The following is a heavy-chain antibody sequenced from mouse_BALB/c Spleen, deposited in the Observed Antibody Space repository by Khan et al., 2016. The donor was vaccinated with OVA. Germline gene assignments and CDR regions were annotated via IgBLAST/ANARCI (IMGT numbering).Heavy chain of an antibody. Sequence: EVELVESGGVLVQPGGSLKLSCATSVFTFSDYYMCWVRQTPEKRLEWVAYITSDGGSTYYPDTVKGRFTISRDNAKNTLYLQMSRLKSEDTAIYYCARRGDVYSWFTYWGQGTLVTVSA. CDR1: VFTFSDYY. CDR2: ITSDGGST. V-gene: IGHV5-12*02. D-gene: IGHD1-1*01. J-gene: IGHJ3*01. CDR3: ARRGDVYSWFTY.